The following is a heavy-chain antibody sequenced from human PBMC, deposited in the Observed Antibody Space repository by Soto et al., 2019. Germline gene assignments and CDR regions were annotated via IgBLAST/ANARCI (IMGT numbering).Heavy chain of an antibody. CDR2: ISPDGSKT. CDR3: ARGLLEVMVPFDH. J-gene: IGHJ4*02. Sequence: QVQLVESGGGVVQPGRSLRLSCAASGFKFNTYTFNWVRQAPGKGLEWVAMISPDGSKTNYADALKGRFTISRDNSNNKVFLQMNSLTTADTAIYFCARGLLEVMVPFDHWGQGTLVTVS. CDR1: GFKFNTYT. D-gene: IGHD2-8*02. V-gene: IGHV3-30-3*01.